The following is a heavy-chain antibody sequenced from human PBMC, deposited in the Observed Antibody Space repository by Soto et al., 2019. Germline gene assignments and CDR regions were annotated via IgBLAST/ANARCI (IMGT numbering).Heavy chain of an antibody. Sequence: SVNVSCKASGGTFSSYAISWVRQAPGQGLEWMGGIIPIFGTANYAQKFQGRVTITADESTSTAYMELGSLRSEDTAVYYCAREKYYEFLNGANYYYDVLDVWGQGSSVTGS. CDR2: IIPIFGTA. D-gene: IGHD3-3*01. CDR3: AREKYYEFLNGANYYYDVLDV. CDR1: GGTFSSYA. J-gene: IGHJ6*02. V-gene: IGHV1-69*13.